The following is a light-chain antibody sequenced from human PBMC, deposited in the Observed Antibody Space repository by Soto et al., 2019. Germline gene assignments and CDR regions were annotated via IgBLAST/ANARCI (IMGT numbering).Light chain of an antibody. CDR1: QTGSNSY. CDR3: QHYGYSQWT. CDR2: GVY. Sequence: EIVLTHGPGTLSLSPGERATLSCRASQTGSNSYLAWYQHKSGQAPRLLIYGVYTRASGIPDRFSGSGSGTEFTLTITRLEPEDSAVYFCQHYGYSQWTLGQGTKV. V-gene: IGKV3-20*01. J-gene: IGKJ1*01.